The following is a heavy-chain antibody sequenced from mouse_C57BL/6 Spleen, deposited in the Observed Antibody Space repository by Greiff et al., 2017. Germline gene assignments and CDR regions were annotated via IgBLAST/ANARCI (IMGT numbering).Heavy chain of an antibody. CDR1: GYTFTSYG. D-gene: IGHD1-1*01. J-gene: IGHJ1*03. V-gene: IGHV1-58*01. CDR2: IYIGNGYT. CDR3: ARAGLSSYWYFDV. Sequence: EVQLQESGAELVRPGSSVKMSCQTSGYTFTSYGINWVKQRPGQGLEWIGYIYIGNGYTEYNEEFKGKATLTSDTSSRTAYMQLSSLTSEDSAIYFWARAGLSSYWYFDVWGTGTTVTVSS.